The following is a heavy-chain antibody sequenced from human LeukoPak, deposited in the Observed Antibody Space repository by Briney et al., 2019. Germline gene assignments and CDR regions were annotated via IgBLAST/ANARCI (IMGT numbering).Heavy chain of an antibody. V-gene: IGHV3-33*06. J-gene: IGHJ4*02. D-gene: IGHD2-2*02. Sequence: GTSLRLSCAASGFAFSSYGMHWVRQAPGKGLEWVAVIWDDGSEKYYADSVKGRFSISRDNSKNTLSLQVNSLRAEDTAVYYCAKEVLPAAIRGVHFDYWGQGTLVTVSS. CDR1: GFAFSSYG. CDR2: IWDDGSEK. CDR3: AKEVLPAAIRGVHFDY.